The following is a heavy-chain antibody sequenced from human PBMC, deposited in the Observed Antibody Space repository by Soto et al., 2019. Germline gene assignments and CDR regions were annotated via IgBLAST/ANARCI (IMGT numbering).Heavy chain of an antibody. D-gene: IGHD3-10*01. J-gene: IGHJ6*03. CDR3: ARDPGVGGPRCYMDV. V-gene: IGHV3-74*01. Sequence: EVQLVESGGGLVQPGGSLRLSCAASGFSFSSYWMHWVRQSPGKGLLWVSRITGDGSATSNAESVTGRFTVSRDNTNNTLYLQMNNLIAEDTAVYYCARDPGVGGPRCYMDVWGKGTTVTVSS. CDR1: GFSFSSYW. CDR2: ITGDGSAT.